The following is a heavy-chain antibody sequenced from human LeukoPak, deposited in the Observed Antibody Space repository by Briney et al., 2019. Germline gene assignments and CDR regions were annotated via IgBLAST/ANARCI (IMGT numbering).Heavy chain of an antibody. D-gene: IGHD6-19*01. CDR3: ARDLVVAGPDAFDL. CDR1: EFSVSRNF. CDR2: IYSGNNT. J-gene: IGHJ3*01. Sequence: GGSLRLSCAASEFSVSRNFMSWVRQAPGKGLEWVSVIYSGNNTFYAESVRGRFTISRDNSTNRLYLQMNSLRAEDTAVYYCARDLVVAGPDAFDLWGQGTMVIVSS. V-gene: IGHV3-66*01.